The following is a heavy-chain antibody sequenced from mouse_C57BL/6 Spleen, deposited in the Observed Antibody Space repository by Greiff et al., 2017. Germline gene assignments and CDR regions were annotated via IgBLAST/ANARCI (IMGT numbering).Heavy chain of an antibody. CDR3: AIVRDLLWPTFDY. Sequence: QVQLKQPGAELVKPGASVKVSCKASGYTFTSYWMHWVKQRPGQGLEWIGRIHPSDSDTNYNQKFKGKATLTVDKSSSTAYMQLSSLTSEDSAVYYCAIVRDLLWPTFDYWGQGTTLTVSS. CDR2: IHPSDSDT. V-gene: IGHV1-74*01. CDR1: GYTFTSYW. D-gene: IGHD2-1*01. J-gene: IGHJ2*01.